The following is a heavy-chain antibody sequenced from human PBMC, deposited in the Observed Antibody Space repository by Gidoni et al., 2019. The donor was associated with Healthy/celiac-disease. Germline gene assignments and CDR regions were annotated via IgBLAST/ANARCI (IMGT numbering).Heavy chain of an antibody. CDR1: GFTFSSYA. D-gene: IGHD4-4*01. J-gene: IGHJ6*03. V-gene: IGHV3-23*01. CDR3: AKEVTYYYYYYMDV. CDR2: ISGSGGST. Sequence: EVQLLESGGGLVQPGGSLRPSCAASGFTFSSYARSWVRPAPGKGLDWVSAISGSGGSTYYADSVKGRFTISRDNSKNTLYLQMNSLRAEDTAVYYCAKEVTYYYYYYMDVWGKGTTVTVSS.